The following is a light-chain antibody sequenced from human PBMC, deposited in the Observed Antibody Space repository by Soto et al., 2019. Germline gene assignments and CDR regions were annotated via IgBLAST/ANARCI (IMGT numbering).Light chain of an antibody. V-gene: IGLV2-11*01. CDR2: DVP. Sequence: QSVLTQPRSVSGSPGQSVTISCTGTSSDVGGCNYVSWYQQHPEHPGKAPELMICDVPKRPSGVPDRFSGSNSGNTASLTISGLQADDETDYYCCSYAGNYTYVFGTGTKVTVL. CDR3: CSYAGNYTYV. CDR1: SSDVGGCNY. J-gene: IGLJ1*01.